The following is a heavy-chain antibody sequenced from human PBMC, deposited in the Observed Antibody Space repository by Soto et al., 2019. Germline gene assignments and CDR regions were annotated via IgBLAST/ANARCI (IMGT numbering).Heavy chain of an antibody. D-gene: IGHD6-19*01. CDR2: INHSGST. V-gene: IGHV4-34*01. Sequence: SETLSLTCAVYGGSFSGYSWTWIRQPPGTGLEWIGEINHSGSTNYNPSLKSRVTISVDTSKNQFSLKLSSVTAADTAVYYCASSREPVAGISYWGQGTLVTVSS. CDR3: ASSREPVAGISY. J-gene: IGHJ4*02. CDR1: GGSFSGYS.